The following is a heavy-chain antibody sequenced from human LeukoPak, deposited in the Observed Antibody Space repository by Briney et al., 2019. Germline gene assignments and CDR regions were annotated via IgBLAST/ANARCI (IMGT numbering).Heavy chain of an antibody. J-gene: IGHJ4*02. Sequence: PGGSLRLSCAASGFTFSSNSMNWVRQAPGKGLEWVSSISSSSSYIYYADSVKGRFTISRDNAKNSLYLQMNSLRAEDTAVYYCASDIVAPGLHFEYWGQGTLVTVSS. D-gene: IGHD6-13*01. CDR3: ASDIVAPGLHFEY. CDR1: GFTFSSNS. V-gene: IGHV3-21*04. CDR2: ISSSSSYI.